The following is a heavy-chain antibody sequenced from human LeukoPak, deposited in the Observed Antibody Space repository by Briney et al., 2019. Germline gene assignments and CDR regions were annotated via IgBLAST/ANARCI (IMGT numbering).Heavy chain of an antibody. CDR2: ISSSSSYI. D-gene: IGHD6-13*01. J-gene: IGHJ3*01. CDR3: VAYKFLLSWSAFDF. Sequence: PGGSLRLSCAASGFTFSSYSMNWVRQAPGKGLEWVSSISSSSSYIYYADSVKGRFIISGNIVKNSVSLHMNRLTVEDTAMYYCVAYKFLLSWSAFDFWGRGTMVTVPS. V-gene: IGHV3-21*01. CDR1: GFTFSSYS.